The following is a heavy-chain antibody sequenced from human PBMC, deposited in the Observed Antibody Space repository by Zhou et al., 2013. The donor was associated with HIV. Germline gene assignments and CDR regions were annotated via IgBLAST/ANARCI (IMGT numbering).Heavy chain of an antibody. V-gene: IGHV4-34*01. Sequence: QMQLQQWGAGLLKPSETLSLTCAVYGGSFNTYYWSWIRQPPGKGLEWIGEINHSGSTNYNPSLKGRVTISVDTSKNQFSLYLNSVTAADTAVYYCARGGPGWPTDYWGQGNPGHRL. CDR1: GGSFNTYY. CDR3: ARGGPGWPTDY. J-gene: IGHJ4*02. CDR2: INHSGST.